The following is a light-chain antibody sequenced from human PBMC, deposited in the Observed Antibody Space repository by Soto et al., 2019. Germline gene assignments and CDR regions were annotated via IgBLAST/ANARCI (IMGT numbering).Light chain of an antibody. Sequence: DIQMSQSPSTVSAYVGDSVTITCRASQSISSYLNWYQQKPGKAPKLLIYAASSLQSGVPSRFSGSGSGTDFTLTISSLQPEDFATYYCQQANSFPLTFGGGTKVDI. CDR1: QSISSY. V-gene: IGKV1-12*01. CDR3: QQANSFPLT. J-gene: IGKJ4*01. CDR2: AAS.